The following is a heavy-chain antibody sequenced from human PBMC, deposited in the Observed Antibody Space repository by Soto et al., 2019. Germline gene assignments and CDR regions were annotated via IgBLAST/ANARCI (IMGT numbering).Heavy chain of an antibody. Sequence: PSVKGYCKASGYTFTSYGISWVRQAPGQGLEWMGWISAYNGNTNYAQKLQGRVTMTTDTSTSTAYMELRSLRSDDTAVYYCERGGRNCSCSYWGYYYYGMNFRGQGTTVIASS. CDR2: ISAYNGNT. CDR3: ERGGRNCSCSYWGYYYYGMNF. CDR1: GYTFTSYG. V-gene: IGHV1-18*01. D-gene: IGHD2-2*01. J-gene: IGHJ6*02.